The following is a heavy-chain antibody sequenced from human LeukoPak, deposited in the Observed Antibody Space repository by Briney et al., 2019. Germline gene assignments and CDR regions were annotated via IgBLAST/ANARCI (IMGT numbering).Heavy chain of an antibody. CDR3: ARDLAVAGTGDNWFDP. CDR2: IIPIFGTA. CDR1: GGTFSSYA. J-gene: IGHJ5*02. V-gene: IGHV1-69*13. D-gene: IGHD6-19*01. Sequence: GASVKVSCKASGGTFSSYAISWVRQAPGQGLEWMGGIIPIFGTANYAQKFQGRVTITADESTSTAYMELSSLRSEDTAVYYCARDLAVAGTGDNWFDPWGQGTLVTVSS.